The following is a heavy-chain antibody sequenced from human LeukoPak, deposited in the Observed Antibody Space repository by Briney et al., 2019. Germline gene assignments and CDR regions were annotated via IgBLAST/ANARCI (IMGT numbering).Heavy chain of an antibody. CDR3: ARDRGGSFEY. CDR1: GFTFSSYS. D-gene: IGHD5-12*01. J-gene: IGHJ4*02. Sequence: GGSLRLSCAASGFTFSSYSMNWVRQAPGKGLEWVSSITGSSKYIYYADSVKGRFTISRDNAENSLYLQMNSLRAEDTALYYCARDRGGSFEYWGQGSLVTVSS. CDR2: ITGSSKYI. V-gene: IGHV3-21*04.